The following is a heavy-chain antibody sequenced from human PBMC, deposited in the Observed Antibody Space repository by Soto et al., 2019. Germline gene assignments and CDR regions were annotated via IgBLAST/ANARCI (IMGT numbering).Heavy chain of an antibody. D-gene: IGHD6-6*01. J-gene: IGHJ6*03. CDR2: IYPGDSDT. V-gene: IGHV5-51*01. CDR1: GYSFTSYW. Sequence: PGESLTISCKGSGYSFTSYWIGWVRQVPGKGLEWMGIIYPGDSDTRYSPSFQGQVTISADKSISTAYLQWSSLKASDTAMYYCATTSSASHYYYMDGWGKGTTVTVSS. CDR3: ATTSSASHYYYMDG.